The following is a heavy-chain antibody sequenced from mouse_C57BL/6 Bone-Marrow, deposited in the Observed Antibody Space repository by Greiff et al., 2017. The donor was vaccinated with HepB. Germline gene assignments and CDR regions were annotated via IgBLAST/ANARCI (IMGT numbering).Heavy chain of an antibody. D-gene: IGHD2-4*01. J-gene: IGHJ3*01. CDR2: ISSGSSTI. CDR3: ARGMITPSAY. CDR1: GFTFSDYG. Sequence: EVKLVESGGGLVKPGGSLKLSCAASGFTFSDYGMHWVRQAPEKGLEWVAYISSGSSTIYYADTVKGRFTISRDNAKNTLFLQMTSLRSEDTAMYYCARGMITPSAYWGQGTLVTVSA. V-gene: IGHV5-17*01.